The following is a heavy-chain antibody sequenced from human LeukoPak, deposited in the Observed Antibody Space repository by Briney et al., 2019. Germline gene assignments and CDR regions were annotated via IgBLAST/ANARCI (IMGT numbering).Heavy chain of an antibody. CDR1: GYTFTTYG. CDR3: ARGKPVYFYGPGSYFASHFDS. D-gene: IGHD3-10*01. J-gene: IGHJ4*02. V-gene: IGHV1-18*01. CDR2: ISTDSGNT. Sequence: GASVKVSCKASGYTFTTYGLSWVRQAPGQGLEWMGWISTDSGNTNYAQKFQGRVTITTNTTSSTAYMEQRSMRSDDAAVYYCARGKPVYFYGPGSYFASHFDSWGKGTMVTVSS.